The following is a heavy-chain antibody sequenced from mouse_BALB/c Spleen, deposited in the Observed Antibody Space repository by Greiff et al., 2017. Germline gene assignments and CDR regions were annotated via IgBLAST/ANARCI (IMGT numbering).Heavy chain of an antibody. J-gene: IGHJ4*01. V-gene: IGHV5-17*02. D-gene: IGHD1-1*01. CDR3: ARWVDGMEY. CDR1: GFTFSSFG. Sequence: EVKLMESGGGLVQPGGSRKLSCAASGFTFSSFGMHWVRQAPEKGLEWVAYISSGSSTIYYADTVKGRFTISRDNPKNTLFLQMTSLRSEDTAMYYCARWVDGMEYWGQGTSVTVSA. CDR2: ISSGSSTI.